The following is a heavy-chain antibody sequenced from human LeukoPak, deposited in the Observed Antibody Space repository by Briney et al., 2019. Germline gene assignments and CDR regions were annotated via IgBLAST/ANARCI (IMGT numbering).Heavy chain of an antibody. CDR3: ARDRIVPDTAMVTYYGVDV. CDR1: GYTFTSYD. J-gene: IGHJ6*04. Sequence: GASVKVSCKASGYTFTSYDINWVRQATGQGLEWMGWMDPNSGNTGYAQKFQGRVAMTRNTSISTAYMELSRLRSDDTAVYYCARDRIVPDTAMVTYYGVDVWGKGTTVTISS. D-gene: IGHD5-18*01. CDR2: MDPNSGNT. V-gene: IGHV1-8*01.